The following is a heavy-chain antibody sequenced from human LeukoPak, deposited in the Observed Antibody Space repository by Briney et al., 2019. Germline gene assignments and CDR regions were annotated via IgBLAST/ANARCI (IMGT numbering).Heavy chain of an antibody. D-gene: IGHD4-23*01. CDR1: GFFVSSNF. Sequence: GGSLRLSCAASGFFVSSNFMSWVRQAPGKGLEWVSVIYSGGKTFYADSVKGRFTVSRDNSMNTLSLQMSSLRAEDTAVYYCARGVDRWNYFDYWGHGTLVTVSS. CDR2: IYSGGKT. CDR3: ARGVDRWNYFDY. J-gene: IGHJ4*01. V-gene: IGHV3-53*01.